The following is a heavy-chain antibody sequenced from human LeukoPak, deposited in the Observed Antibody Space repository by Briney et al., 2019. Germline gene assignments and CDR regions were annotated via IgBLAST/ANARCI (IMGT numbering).Heavy chain of an antibody. V-gene: IGHV4-61*02. J-gene: IGHJ4*02. CDR1: GGSISSGSYY. CDR3: ARAIVAAGTPLFDY. CDR2: IYTSGGT. Sequence: PSQTLSLTCTVSGGSISSGSYYWSWIRQPAGKGLEWIGRIYTSGGTNYNPSLKSRVTISVDTSKNQFSLKLSCVTAADTAVYYCARAIVAAGTPLFDYWGQGTLVTVSS. D-gene: IGHD6-13*01.